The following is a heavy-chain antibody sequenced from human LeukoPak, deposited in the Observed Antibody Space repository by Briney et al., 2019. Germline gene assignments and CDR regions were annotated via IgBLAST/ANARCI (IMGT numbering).Heavy chain of an antibody. D-gene: IGHD3-16*02. CDR1: GGSFSGYY. J-gene: IGHJ4*02. CDR3: AKKSSYDYVWGSYRSPGYFDY. V-gene: IGHV4-34*01. Sequence: PSETLSLTCVVYGGSFSGYYWSWIRQPPGKGLEWIGEINHSGSTNYNPSLKSRVTISVDTSKNQFSLKLSSVTAADTAVYYCAKKSSYDYVWGSYRSPGYFDYWGQGTLVTVSS. CDR2: INHSGST.